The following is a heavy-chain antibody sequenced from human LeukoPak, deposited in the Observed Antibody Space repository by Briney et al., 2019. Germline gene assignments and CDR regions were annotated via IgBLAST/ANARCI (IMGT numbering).Heavy chain of an antibody. CDR1: GYTFTSYG. J-gene: IGHJ4*02. CDR2: ISASNGNT. V-gene: IGHV1-18*01. CDR3: ARGGPGTGYCSGGSCYKSLPSY. Sequence: ASVKVSCKASGYTFTSYGISWVRQAPGQGLEWMGWISASNGNTNYAQKLQGRGTRTRDTSTSTAYMELRSVRADDTAVYYCARGGPGTGYCSGGSCYKSLPSYWGQGTLVTVSS. D-gene: IGHD2-15*01.